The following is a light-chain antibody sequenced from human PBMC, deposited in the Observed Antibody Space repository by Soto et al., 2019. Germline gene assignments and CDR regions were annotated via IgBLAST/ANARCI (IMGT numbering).Light chain of an antibody. V-gene: IGKV3-20*01. CDR2: GAS. J-gene: IGKJ2*01. CDR1: QSVSRSY. Sequence: PGERATLSCRASQSVSRSYLAWYQQKPGQAPRLLIYGASSRATGIPDRFSGSGSGTDFTLTISRLEPEDFAVYYCQLYGGSHMFSFGQGTKLEIK. CDR3: QLYGGSHMFS.